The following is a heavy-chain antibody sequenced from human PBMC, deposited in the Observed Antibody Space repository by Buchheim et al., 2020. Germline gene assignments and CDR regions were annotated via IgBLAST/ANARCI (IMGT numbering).Heavy chain of an antibody. CDR2: IYYSGST. Sequence: QVQLQESGPGLVKPSQTLSLTCTVSGGPISSGAYYWSWIRQHPGRGLEWIGYIYYSGSTYYNPSLKSRLIISVDTSTNQFSLKLSSVTAADTAVYYCVTHSSDYYYFDYWGQGTL. V-gene: IGHV4-31*03. CDR1: GGPISSGAYY. CDR3: VTHSSDYYYFDY. D-gene: IGHD3-22*01. J-gene: IGHJ4*02.